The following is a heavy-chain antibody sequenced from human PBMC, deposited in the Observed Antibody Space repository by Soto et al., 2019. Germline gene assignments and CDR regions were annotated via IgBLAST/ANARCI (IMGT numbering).Heavy chain of an antibody. CDR3: ATDIPTSGYYYYYMDV. V-gene: IGHV1-24*01. J-gene: IGHJ6*03. D-gene: IGHD2-2*02. Sequence: GASVKVSCKVSGYTLTELSMHWVRQAPGKGLEWMGGFDPEDGETIYAQKSQGRVTMTEDTSTDTAYMELSSLRSEDTAVYYCATDIPTSGYYYYYMDVWGKGTTVTVSS. CDR1: GYTLTELS. CDR2: FDPEDGET.